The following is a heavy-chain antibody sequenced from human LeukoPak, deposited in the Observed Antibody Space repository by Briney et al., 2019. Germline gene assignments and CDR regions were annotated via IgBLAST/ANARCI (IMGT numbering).Heavy chain of an antibody. J-gene: IGHJ3*01. CDR1: GYTFTSYG. Sequence: GASVKVSCKASGYTFTSYGISWVRQAPGQGLEWMGWISAYNGNTNYALKLQGRVTMTTDTSTTTAYMELSSLRSEDTAVYYCARERLRQGSSWGQGTMVTVSS. CDR3: ARERLRQGSS. D-gene: IGHD6-25*01. V-gene: IGHV1-18*01. CDR2: ISAYNGNT.